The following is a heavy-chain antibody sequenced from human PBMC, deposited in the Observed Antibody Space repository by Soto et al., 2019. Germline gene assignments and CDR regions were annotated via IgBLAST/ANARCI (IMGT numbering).Heavy chain of an antibody. CDR3: AKDGGYSSGRYGA. CDR1: GFTFDDYA. Sequence: DVQLVESGGGLVQPGRSLRLSCAASGFTFDDYAMHWVRQAPGKGLEWVSGISWNSGSIGYADSVKGRFTISRDNAKNVLYLQMNRLRAEDTALYYCAKDGGYSSGRYGAWGQGTLVTVSS. D-gene: IGHD6-19*01. J-gene: IGHJ5*02. CDR2: ISWNSGSI. V-gene: IGHV3-9*01.